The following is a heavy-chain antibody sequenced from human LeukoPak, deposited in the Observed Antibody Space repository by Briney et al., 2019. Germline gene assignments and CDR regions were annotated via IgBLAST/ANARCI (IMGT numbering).Heavy chain of an antibody. CDR3: ARSRGYSYGSSY. CDR2: IVPILGTA. D-gene: IGHD5-18*01. J-gene: IGHJ4*02. CDR1: GGSFGRYA. V-gene: IGHV1-69*13. Sequence: ASVKVSCKAPGGSFGRYAISWVRQAPGQGLEWMGGIVPILGTANYAQKFQGRVTITADDSTGTAYMELTSLRSADTAVYYCARSRGYSYGSSYWGQGTLVTVSS.